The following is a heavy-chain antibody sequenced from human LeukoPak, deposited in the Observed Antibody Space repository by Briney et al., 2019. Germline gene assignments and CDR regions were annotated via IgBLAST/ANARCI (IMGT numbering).Heavy chain of an antibody. Sequence: SETPSLTCAVPGYSISSGYYWGWIRQPPGKGLGWIGSVYYRVSTYYNPSLKSRVTISVDTSKNQFSLKLSSVTAADTAVYYCARVSGHSYGYGDHWGQGTLVTVAS. CDR3: ARVSGHSYGYGDH. CDR2: VYYRVST. J-gene: IGHJ4*02. V-gene: IGHV4-38-2*01. CDR1: GYSISSGYY. D-gene: IGHD5-18*01.